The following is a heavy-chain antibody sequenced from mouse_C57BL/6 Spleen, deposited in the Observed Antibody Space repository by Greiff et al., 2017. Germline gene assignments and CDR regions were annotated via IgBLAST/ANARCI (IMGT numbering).Heavy chain of an antibody. J-gene: IGHJ4*01. V-gene: IGHV1-82*01. Sequence: QVQLQQSGPELVKPGASVKISCKASGYAFSSSWMNWVKQRPGKGLEWIGRIYPGDGDTNYNGKFKGKATLTADKSSSTAYTHLSSLTSEDSAVYFCARNYAMDYWGQGTSVTVPS. CDR2: IYPGDGDT. CDR3: ARNYAMDY. CDR1: GYAFSSSW.